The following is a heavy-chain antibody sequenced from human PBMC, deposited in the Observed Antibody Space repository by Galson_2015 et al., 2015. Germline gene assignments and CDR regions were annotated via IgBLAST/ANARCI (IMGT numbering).Heavy chain of an antibody. D-gene: IGHD2-2*01. Sequence: SLRLSCAASGFTFSSYWMHWVRQAPGKGLVWVSRINSDGSSTSYADSVKGRFTISRDNAKNTLYLQMNSLRAEDTAVYYCARGTPNYYYYYGMDVWSQGTTVTVSS. V-gene: IGHV3-74*01. CDR1: GFTFSSYW. J-gene: IGHJ6*02. CDR3: ARGTPNYYYYYGMDV. CDR2: INSDGSST.